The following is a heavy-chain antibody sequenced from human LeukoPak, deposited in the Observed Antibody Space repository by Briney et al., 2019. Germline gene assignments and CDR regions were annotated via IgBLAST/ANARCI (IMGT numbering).Heavy chain of an antibody. CDR1: GFTVSNNY. Sequence: GGSLRLSCAAAGFTVSNNYMSWVRQAPGKGLEWVSIIYSGGSTYYADSVKGRFTISRDDSKNTLYLQMNSLRAEDTAVYYCAKSTGGNYDPFDYWGQGTLVTVSS. V-gene: IGHV3-53*01. CDR3: AKSTGGNYDPFDY. J-gene: IGHJ4*02. CDR2: IYSGGST. D-gene: IGHD1-26*01.